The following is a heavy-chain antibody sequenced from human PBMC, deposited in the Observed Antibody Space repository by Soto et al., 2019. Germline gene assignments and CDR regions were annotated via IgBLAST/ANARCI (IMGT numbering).Heavy chain of an antibody. V-gene: IGHV1-2*04. CDR1: GYTFTGYY. CDR2: INPNSGGT. J-gene: IGHJ3*02. Sequence: GASVKVSCKASGYTFTGYYMHWVRQAPGQGLEWMGWINPNSGGTNYAQKFQGWVTMTRDTSISTAYMELSRLRSDDTAVYYCARESGYCGSNSCYLAGAFDIWGQGTMVTVSS. CDR3: ARESGYCGSNSCYLAGAFDI. D-gene: IGHD2-2*01.